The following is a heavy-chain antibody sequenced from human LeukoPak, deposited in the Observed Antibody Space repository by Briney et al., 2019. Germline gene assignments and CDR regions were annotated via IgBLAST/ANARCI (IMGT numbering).Heavy chain of an antibody. CDR1: GFTFSSYW. J-gene: IGHJ6*02. CDR3: AREIVVVVAQEYYYYYGMDV. D-gene: IGHD2-15*01. CDR2: IKQDGSEK. Sequence: GGSLRLSCAASGFTFSSYWMSWVRQAPGKGLEWVANIKQDGSEKYYVDSVKGRFTISRDNAKNSLYMQMNSLRAEDTAVYYCAREIVVVVAQEYYYYYGMDVWGQGTTVTVSS. V-gene: IGHV3-7*01.